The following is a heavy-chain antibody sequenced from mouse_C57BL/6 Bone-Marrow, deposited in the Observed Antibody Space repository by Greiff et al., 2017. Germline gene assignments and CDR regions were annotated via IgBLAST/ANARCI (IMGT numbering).Heavy chain of an antibody. CDR2: ISDGGSYT. J-gene: IGHJ1*03. Sequence: EVKVVESGGGLVKPGGSLKLSCAASGFTFSSYAMSWVRQTPEKRLEWVATISDGGSYTYYPDNVKGRFTISRDNAKNNLYLQMSHLKSEDTAMYYCARDYYYGSSYWYFDVWGTGTTVTVSS. V-gene: IGHV5-4*01. D-gene: IGHD1-1*01. CDR3: ARDYYYGSSYWYFDV. CDR1: GFTFSSYA.